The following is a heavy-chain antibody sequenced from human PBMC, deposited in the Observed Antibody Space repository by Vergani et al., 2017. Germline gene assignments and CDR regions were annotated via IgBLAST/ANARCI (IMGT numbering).Heavy chain of an antibody. D-gene: IGHD2-2*01. V-gene: IGHV1-2*02. CDR2: INPNSGGT. CDR1: GYTFTDYF. Sequence: QVQLVQSGAEVKKPGASVKVSCKASGYTFTDYFMHWVRQAPGQGLEWMGWINPNSGGTNYAQKFQGRVTMTRDTSILTAYMELSNLRSDDTAVYYCSRVATSSNRDYSDYLGQGTLVTVSS. J-gene: IGHJ4*02. CDR3: SRVATSSNRDYSDY.